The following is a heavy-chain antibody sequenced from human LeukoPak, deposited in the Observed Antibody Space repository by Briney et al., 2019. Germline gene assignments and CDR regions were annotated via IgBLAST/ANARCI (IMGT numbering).Heavy chain of an antibody. D-gene: IGHD2-8*01. J-gene: IGHJ3*02. CDR1: GFTFSSYS. V-gene: IGHV3-21*01. CDR3: ARDCTNGVCYTGGFDDAFDI. Sequence: GGSLRLSCAASGFTFSSYSMNWVRQAPGKGLEWVSSISSSSSYIYYADSVKGRFTISRDNAKNSLYLQMNSLRAEDTAVYYCARDCTNGVCYTGGFDDAFDIWGQGTMVTVSS. CDR2: ISSSSSYI.